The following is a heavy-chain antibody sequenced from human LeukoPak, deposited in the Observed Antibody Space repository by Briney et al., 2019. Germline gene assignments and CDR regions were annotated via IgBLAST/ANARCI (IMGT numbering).Heavy chain of an antibody. CDR2: ISAYNGNT. CDR3: ARASFLYSSGWYYFDY. D-gene: IGHD6-19*01. Sequence: GASVKVSCKASGYTFTSYGISWVRQAPGQGLEWMGWISAYNGNTNYAQKLQGRVTMTTDTSTSTAYMELRSLRSDDTAVYYCARASFLYSSGWYYFDYWGQGTLVTVSS. V-gene: IGHV1-18*01. CDR1: GYTFTSYG. J-gene: IGHJ4*02.